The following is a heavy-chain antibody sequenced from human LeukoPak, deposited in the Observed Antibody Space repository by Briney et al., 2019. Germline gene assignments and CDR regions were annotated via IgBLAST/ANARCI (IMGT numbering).Heavy chain of an antibody. CDR2: IGSSSSYI. CDR3: ARLEMATITYAYNY. Sequence: GGSLRLSCAASGFTFSSYSMNWVRQAPGKGLEWVSSIGSSSSYIYYADSVKGRFTISRDNAKNSLYLQMNSLRAEDTAVYYCARLEMATITYAYNYWGQGTLVTVSS. J-gene: IGHJ4*02. D-gene: IGHD5-24*01. CDR1: GFTFSSYS. V-gene: IGHV3-21*01.